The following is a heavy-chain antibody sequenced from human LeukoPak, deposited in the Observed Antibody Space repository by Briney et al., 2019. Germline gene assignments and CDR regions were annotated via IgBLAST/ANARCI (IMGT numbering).Heavy chain of an antibody. V-gene: IGHV1-8*03. D-gene: IGHD5-18*01. CDR3: ARGRRYSYGYYYYYYMDV. CDR2: MNPNSGNT. J-gene: IGHJ6*03. Sequence: ASVKVSCKASGYTFTSYDINWVRQATGQGLEWMGWMNPNSGNTGYAQKFQGSVTITRNTSISTAYMELSSLRSEDTAVYYCARGRRYSYGYYYYYYMDVWGKGTTVTVSS. CDR1: GYTFTSYD.